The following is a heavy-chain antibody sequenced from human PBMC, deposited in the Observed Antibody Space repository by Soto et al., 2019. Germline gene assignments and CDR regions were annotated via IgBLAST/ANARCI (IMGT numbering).Heavy chain of an antibody. D-gene: IGHD6-13*01. J-gene: IGHJ6*02. Sequence: GGSLRLSCAASGFTFSSYAMSWVRQAPGKGLEWVSAISGSGGSTYYADSVKGRFTISRDNSKNTLYLQMNSLRAEDTAVYYCAKDRVVKAAGVFYYYYYGMDVWGQGSTVTVS. CDR3: AKDRVVKAAGVFYYYYYGMDV. CDR2: ISGSGGST. V-gene: IGHV3-23*01. CDR1: GFTFSSYA.